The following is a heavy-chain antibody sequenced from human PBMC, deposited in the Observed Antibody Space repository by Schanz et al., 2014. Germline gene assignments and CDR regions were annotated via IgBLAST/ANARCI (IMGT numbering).Heavy chain of an antibody. CDR1: GGTFSSYT. CDR3: AGGASQRYSDGDDIRDDYYGIDV. D-gene: IGHD5-18*01. Sequence: QVQLVQSGAEVKKPGSSVKVSCTASGGTFSSYTISWIRQAPGQGLEWMGRIIPVLALADYAQKFQGRVTITEDNTTSTTCMELGRLRTDDTCLYQCAGGASQRYSDGDDIRDDYYGIDVWVQGPTVT. CDR2: IIPVLALA. J-gene: IGHJ6*02. V-gene: IGHV1-69*02.